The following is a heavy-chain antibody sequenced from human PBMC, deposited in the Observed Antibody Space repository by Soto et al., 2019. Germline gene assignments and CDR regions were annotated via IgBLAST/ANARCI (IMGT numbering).Heavy chain of an antibody. V-gene: IGHV4-59*12. J-gene: IGHJ5*02. CDR3: ARRYCSSTSCYNWFDP. Sequence: PSETLSLTCTFSGGSICSYYWSWIRQPPGKGLEWIGYIYYSGSTNYNPSLKSRVTISVDTSKNQFSLKASDTAMYYCARRYCSSTSCYNWFDPWGQGTLVTVSS. CDR2: IYYSGST. CDR1: GGSICSYY. D-gene: IGHD2-2*01.